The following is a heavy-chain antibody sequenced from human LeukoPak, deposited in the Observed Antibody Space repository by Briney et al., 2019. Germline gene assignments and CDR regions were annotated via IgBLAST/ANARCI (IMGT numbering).Heavy chain of an antibody. V-gene: IGHV4-34*01. CDR2: INHSGIT. Sequence: KPSETLSRACAVFGGSFSGYYWSCIRQPPGKGLEWIGGINHSGITNYKPTLHSRVTISVDTSKNQLSLKLSSVTAADTAVYYCASGGTVRAFDYWGQGTLVTVSS. CDR3: ASGGTVRAFDY. CDR1: GGSFSGYY. J-gene: IGHJ4*02. D-gene: IGHD4-11*01.